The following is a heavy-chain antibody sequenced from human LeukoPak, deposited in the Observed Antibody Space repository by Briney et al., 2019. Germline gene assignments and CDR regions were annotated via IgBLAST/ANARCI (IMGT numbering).Heavy chain of an antibody. CDR1: GGSISSYY. CDR3: ARSDYGGNQYYFDY. J-gene: IGHJ4*02. V-gene: IGHV4-4*09. Sequence: SETLSLTCTVSGGSISSYYWSWIRQPPGKGLKWIGYIYTSGSTNYNPSLKSRVTISVDTSKNQFSLKLSSVTAADTAVYYCARSDYGGNQYYFDYWGQRTRVTVSS. D-gene: IGHD4-23*01. CDR2: IYTSGST.